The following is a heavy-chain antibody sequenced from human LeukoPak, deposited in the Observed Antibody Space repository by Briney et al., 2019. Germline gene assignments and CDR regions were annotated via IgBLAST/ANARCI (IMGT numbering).Heavy chain of an antibody. J-gene: IGHJ4*02. CDR3: ARGREGRDGYKSGFGD. Sequence: GESLKISCKGSGYTFTSYWIGWVRQMPGKGLEWMGIIYPGDSETIYSPSFQGQVTISADKSITTAYLQWSSLKASDTAMYYCARGREGRDGYKSGFGDWGQGTLVTVS. D-gene: IGHD5-24*01. CDR2: IYPGDSET. CDR1: GYTFTSYW. V-gene: IGHV5-51*01.